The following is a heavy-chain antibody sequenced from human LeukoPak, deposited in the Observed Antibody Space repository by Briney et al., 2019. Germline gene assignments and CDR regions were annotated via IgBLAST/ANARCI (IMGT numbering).Heavy chain of an antibody. CDR2: ITSSSSYI. D-gene: IGHD3-22*01. Sequence: GGSLRLSCAASGFTFSTYNMNWVRQAPGKGLEWVSSITSSSSYIYYADSVKGRFTISRDNAKNSLYLQMNSLRAEDTAVYYCARPLDSSGYYYGYWGQGTLVTVSS. V-gene: IGHV3-21*04. J-gene: IGHJ4*02. CDR3: ARPLDSSGYYYGY. CDR1: GFTFSTYN.